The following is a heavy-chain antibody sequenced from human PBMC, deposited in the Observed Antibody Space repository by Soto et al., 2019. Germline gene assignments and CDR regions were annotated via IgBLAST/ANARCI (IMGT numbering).Heavy chain of an antibody. CDR1: GGSISSFCYS. V-gene: IGHV4-30-2*01. D-gene: IGHD3-3*01. J-gene: IGHJ4*02. CDR3: ARDRPYYDFWSGYYMPIV. Sequence: TLSLTCAVSGGSISSFCYSWSWIRQPPGKGLEWIGYIYHSGSTYYNPSLKSRVTISVDRSKNQFSLKLSSVTAADTAVYYCARDRPYYDFWSGYYMPIVWGQGTLVTVSS. CDR2: IYHSGST.